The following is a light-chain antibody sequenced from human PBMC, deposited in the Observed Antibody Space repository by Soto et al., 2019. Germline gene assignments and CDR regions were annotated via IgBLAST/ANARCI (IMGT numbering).Light chain of an antibody. CDR2: LGS. J-gene: IGKJ1*01. V-gene: IGKV2-28*01. CDR1: QSLLHSNGYNY. Sequence: DVVLTQSPRSLPVTPGEPASISCRSSQSLLHSNGYNYLDWYLQKPGQSPQLLIYLGSNRASGVPDRFSGSGSGTDFTLKISRVEAEDVGVYYCMQALQTRTFGQGTKVDIK. CDR3: MQALQTRT.